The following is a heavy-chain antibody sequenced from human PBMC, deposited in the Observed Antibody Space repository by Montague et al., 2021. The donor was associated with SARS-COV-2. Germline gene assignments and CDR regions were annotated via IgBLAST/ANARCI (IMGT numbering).Heavy chain of an antibody. CDR1: GFSLSTSAMC. J-gene: IGHJ4*02. D-gene: IGHD2-15*01. V-gene: IGHV2-70*01. CDR2: IDWDDDK. CDR3: ARTDCSDGICRFDY. Sequence: RVKPTQTLTLTCTFSGFSLSTSAMCVSWIRQPPGKALEWLALIDWDDDKYYSTSLKTRLTISKDTSKNQVVLTMTSMDPVDTATYYCARTDCSDGICRFDYWGQGTLVTVSS.